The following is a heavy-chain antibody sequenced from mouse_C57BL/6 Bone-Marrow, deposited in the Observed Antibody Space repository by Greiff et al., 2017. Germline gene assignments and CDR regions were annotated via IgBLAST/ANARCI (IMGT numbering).Heavy chain of an antibody. CDR2: ISSGSSTI. Sequence: EVKLVESGGGLVKPGGSLKLSCAASGFTFSAYGMHWVRQAPDKGLEWVAYISSGSSTIYYAETLKGRFTITRDNAKNTVFLQMTRLMSEDTARYYCARRDYGSSPHWYFDVWGTGTTVTVSS. V-gene: IGHV5-17*01. J-gene: IGHJ1*03. CDR1: GFTFSAYG. CDR3: ARRDYGSSPHWYFDV. D-gene: IGHD1-1*01.